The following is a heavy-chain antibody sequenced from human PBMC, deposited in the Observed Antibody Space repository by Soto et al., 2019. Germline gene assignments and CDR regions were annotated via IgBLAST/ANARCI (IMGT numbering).Heavy chain of an antibody. J-gene: IGHJ5*02. CDR1: GYTFTSYD. Sequence: QVQLVQSGAEVKKPGASVKVSCKASGYTFTSYDINWVRQATGQGLEWMGWMNPNSGNTGYAQKFRGRVTMTRNTSVSTAYMELSSLRSEDTAVYYCARRPITIFGVVIDSPIDNWFDPWGQGTLVTVSS. CDR2: MNPNSGNT. CDR3: ARRPITIFGVVIDSPIDNWFDP. D-gene: IGHD3-3*01. V-gene: IGHV1-8*01.